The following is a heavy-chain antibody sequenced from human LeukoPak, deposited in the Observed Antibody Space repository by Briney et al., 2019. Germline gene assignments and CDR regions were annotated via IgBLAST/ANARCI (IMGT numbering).Heavy chain of an antibody. CDR3: ARGPTTVYDSLTGYYYFDD. J-gene: IGHJ4*02. D-gene: IGHD3-9*01. Sequence: PSETLSLTCAVYGGSFSGYWWTWIRQPPGKGLEWIGEINHSGSTNYNPTLKSRVTISIDTSKNHFSLKLGSVTAADTAVYYCARGPTTVYDSLTGYYYFDDWGQGTLVTVSS. CDR1: GGSFSGYW. V-gene: IGHV4-34*01. CDR2: INHSGST.